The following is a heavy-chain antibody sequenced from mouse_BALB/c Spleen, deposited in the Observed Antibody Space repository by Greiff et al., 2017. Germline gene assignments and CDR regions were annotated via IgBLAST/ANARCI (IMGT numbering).Heavy chain of an antibody. J-gene: IGHJ2*01. CDR3: AREYSLLRLRTFDY. D-gene: IGHD1-2*01. CDR1: GYTFTSYV. V-gene: IGHV1-14*01. Sequence: EVKLQESGPELVKPGASVKMSCKASGYTFTSYVMHWVKQKPGQGLEWIGYINPYNDGTKYNEKFKGKATLTSDKSSSTAYMELSSLTSEDSAVYYCAREYSLLRLRTFDYWGQGTTLTVSS. CDR2: INPYNDGT.